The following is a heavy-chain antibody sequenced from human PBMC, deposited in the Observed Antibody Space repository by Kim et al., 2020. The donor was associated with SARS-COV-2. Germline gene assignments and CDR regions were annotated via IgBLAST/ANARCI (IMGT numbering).Heavy chain of an antibody. Sequence: GGSLRLSCAASGFTFSSYGMYWVRQAPGKGLEWVAVISYDGSNRNYADSVKGQFTISRDNSKNTLYLQMNSLRAEDTAVYYCAKDSETGYSRGWTYYYYGMDVWGQGTTVTVSS. CDR2: ISYDGSNR. CDR3: AKDSETGYSRGWTYYYYGMDV. J-gene: IGHJ6*02. V-gene: IGHV3-30*18. D-gene: IGHD6-19*01. CDR1: GFTFSSYG.